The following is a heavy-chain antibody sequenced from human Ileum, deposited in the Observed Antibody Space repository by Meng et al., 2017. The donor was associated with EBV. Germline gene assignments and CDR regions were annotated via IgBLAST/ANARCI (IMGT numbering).Heavy chain of an antibody. CDR3: ARDGYSSGSD. D-gene: IGHD6-19*01. J-gene: IGHJ4*02. V-gene: IGHV4-61*08. CDR1: GGSVSSGGNY. Sequence: VQLQGVGPGLVKPSETLSLTCSGSGGSVSSGGNYWSWIRQPPGKGLEWIGYIYNSGSTNYNPSLKSRVTISVDTSKNQFSLKLSSVTAADTAVYYCARDGYSSGSDWGQGTLVTVSS. CDR2: IYNSGST.